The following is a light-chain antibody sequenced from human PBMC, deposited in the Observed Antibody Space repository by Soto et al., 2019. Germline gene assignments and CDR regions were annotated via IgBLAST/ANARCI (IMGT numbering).Light chain of an antibody. CDR1: ESVSDW. J-gene: IGKJ1*01. CDR2: KSS. CDR3: QHYNRHSPSWT. Sequence: DIQMTQSPSTLSASIGDRVTITCRASESVSDWLAWYQQKPGKAPKLLIYKSSSLQTGVPSRFSGSGSGTQFTLTISSLQPDDFATYYCQHYNRHSPSWTFGQGTKVEVK. V-gene: IGKV1-5*03.